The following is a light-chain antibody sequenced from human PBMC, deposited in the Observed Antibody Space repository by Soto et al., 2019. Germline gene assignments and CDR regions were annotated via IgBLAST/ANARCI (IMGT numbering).Light chain of an antibody. J-gene: IGLJ3*02. Sequence: SYELTQPPSVSVSPGQTARITCSGDALPKQYVYWSQHKPGQAPVLVIYQDTERPSGIPERFSGSSSGTTVTLTISGVQAEDEADYYCQSADSSGIYWVFGGRTKLTVL. CDR2: QDT. CDR3: QSADSSGIYWV. CDR1: ALPKQY. V-gene: IGLV3-25*03.